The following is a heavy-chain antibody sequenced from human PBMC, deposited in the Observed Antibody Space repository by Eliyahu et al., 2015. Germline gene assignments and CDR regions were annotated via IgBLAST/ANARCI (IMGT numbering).Heavy chain of an antibody. CDR3: ARDSSGWYGAIDF. CDR2: IYYSGST. Sequence: QVQLQESGPGLVKPSETLSLTXXVXGVSVNTYYWSWIRQPPGKGLEXIGYIYYSGSTNYNPXLKSRATISVDTPKNQFSLKLNSVTAADTAVYYCARDSSGWYGAIDFWGQGTLVTVSS. V-gene: IGHV4-59*02. J-gene: IGHJ4*02. CDR1: GVSVNTYY. D-gene: IGHD6-19*01.